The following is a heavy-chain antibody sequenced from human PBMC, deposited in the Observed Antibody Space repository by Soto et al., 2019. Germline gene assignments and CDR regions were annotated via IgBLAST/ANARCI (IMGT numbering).Heavy chain of an antibody. Sequence: ASVKVSCKASGYTFTGYYMHWVRQAPGQGREWMGWINPNSGGTNYAQKFQGRVTMTRDTSISTAYMELSRLRSDDTAVYYCARTSDPGIAVAGFDYWGQGTLVTVSS. J-gene: IGHJ4*02. V-gene: IGHV1-2*02. CDR1: GYTFTGYY. CDR3: ARTSDPGIAVAGFDY. CDR2: INPNSGGT. D-gene: IGHD6-19*01.